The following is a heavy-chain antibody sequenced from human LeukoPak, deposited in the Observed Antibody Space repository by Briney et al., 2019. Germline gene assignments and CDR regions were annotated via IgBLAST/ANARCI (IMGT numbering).Heavy chain of an antibody. D-gene: IGHD2-15*01. CDR1: GGSISSSSYY. CDR2: IYYSGST. CDR3: ARHVVVVAATRYNWFDP. Sequence: SETLSLTCTASGGSISSSSYYWGWIRQPPGKGLEWIGSIYYSGSTYYNPSLKSRVTISVDTSKNQFSLKLSSVTAADTAVYYCARHVVVVAATRYNWFDPWGQGTLVTVSS. V-gene: IGHV4-39*01. J-gene: IGHJ5*02.